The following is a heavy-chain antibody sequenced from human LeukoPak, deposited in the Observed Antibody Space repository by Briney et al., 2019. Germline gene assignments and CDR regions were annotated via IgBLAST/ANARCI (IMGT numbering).Heavy chain of an antibody. CDR1: GYTFTSYD. Sequence: ASVKVSCKASGYTFTSYDINWLRQATGQGLEWMGWMNPNSGNTGYAQKFQGRVTMTRNTSISRAYMELSSLRSEDTAVYYCARGTGLWLQFQNWGQGTLVTVSS. D-gene: IGHD5-24*01. V-gene: IGHV1-8*01. CDR2: MNPNSGNT. J-gene: IGHJ4*02. CDR3: ARGTGLWLQFQN.